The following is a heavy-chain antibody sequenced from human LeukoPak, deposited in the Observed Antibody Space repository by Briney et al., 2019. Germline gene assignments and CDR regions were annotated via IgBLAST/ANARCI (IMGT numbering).Heavy chain of an antibody. CDR3: AREEEVLWRWFDP. Sequence: GGSLRLSCAASGFTFSSYAMHWVRQAPGKGLEWVAVISYDGSNKYYADSVKGRFTTSRDNSKNTLYLQMNSLRAEDTAVYYCAREEEVLWRWFDPWGQGTLVTVSS. V-gene: IGHV3-30*04. CDR1: GFTFSSYA. D-gene: IGHD3-10*01. CDR2: ISYDGSNK. J-gene: IGHJ5*02.